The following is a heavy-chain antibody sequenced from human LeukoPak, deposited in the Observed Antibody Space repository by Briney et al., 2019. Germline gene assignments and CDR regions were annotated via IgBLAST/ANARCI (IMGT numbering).Heavy chain of an antibody. J-gene: IGHJ4*02. CDR1: GYSFTSYW. Sequence: GESLKISCKASGYSFTSYWIGWVRQMPGKGLEWMGIIYPGDSDTRYSPSFQGQVTISADKSISTAYLQWSSLKASDTAMYYCARQTHYYDSSADYWGQGTLVTVSS. V-gene: IGHV5-51*01. CDR3: ARQTHYYDSSADY. D-gene: IGHD3-22*01. CDR2: IYPGDSDT.